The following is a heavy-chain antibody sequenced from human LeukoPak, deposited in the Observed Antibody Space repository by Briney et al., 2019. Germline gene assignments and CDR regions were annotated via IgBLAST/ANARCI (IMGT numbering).Heavy chain of an antibody. Sequence: PSETLSLTCAVYGGSFSGYYWGWIRQPPGKGLEWIGEINHSGSTNYNPSLKSRVTISVDTSKNQFSLKLSSVTAADTAVYYCATSLYDILTGSDYWGQGTLVTVSS. V-gene: IGHV4-34*01. D-gene: IGHD3-9*01. J-gene: IGHJ4*02. CDR2: INHSGST. CDR1: GGSFSGYY. CDR3: ATSLYDILTGSDY.